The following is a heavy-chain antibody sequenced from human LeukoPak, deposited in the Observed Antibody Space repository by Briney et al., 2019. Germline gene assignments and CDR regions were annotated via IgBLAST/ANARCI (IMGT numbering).Heavy chain of an antibody. J-gene: IGHJ3*02. CDR3: AKAQSDCRSTSCYPMDALDI. CDR1: GFTFSSYG. D-gene: IGHD2-2*01. Sequence: GGSLRLSCAASGFTFSSYGMHWVRQAPSKGLEWVAVVSFDGSIKYYADSVEGRFTISRDNFKNTLNVQLNSLRAEDTAIYYCAKAQSDCRSTSCYPMDALDIWGQGTMVTVSS. CDR2: VSFDGSIK. V-gene: IGHV3-30*18.